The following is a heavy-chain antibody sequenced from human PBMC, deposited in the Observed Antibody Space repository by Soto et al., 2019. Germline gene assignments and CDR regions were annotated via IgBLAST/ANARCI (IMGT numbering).Heavy chain of an antibody. CDR1: GFTFGDYA. Sequence: PGGSLRLSCTASGFTFGDYAMSWFRQAPGKGLEWVGFIRSKAYGGTTEYAASVSGRFTISRDDSKSIAYLQMNSLKTEDTAVYYCTRDSGSYYFPNKNYYYYYGMDVWGQGTTVTVSS. CDR3: TRDSGSYYFPNKNYYYYYGMDV. V-gene: IGHV3-49*03. CDR2: IRSKAYGGTT. J-gene: IGHJ6*02. D-gene: IGHD1-26*01.